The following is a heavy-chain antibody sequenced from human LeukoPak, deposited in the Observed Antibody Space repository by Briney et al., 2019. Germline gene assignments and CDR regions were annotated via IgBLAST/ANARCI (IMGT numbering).Heavy chain of an antibody. Sequence: PSETLPLTCAVYGGPFSGYYWSWIRQPPAKGLEWIGEFNHCGSPNYNPSLKSRVTISVDTSKNQYSLKLSSVTAADTAVYYCARGKELLRWPKSVDYWGQGTLVTVSS. CDR3: ARGKELLRWPKSVDY. D-gene: IGHD4-23*01. J-gene: IGHJ4*02. CDR1: GGPFSGYY. V-gene: IGHV4-34*01. CDR2: FNHCGSP.